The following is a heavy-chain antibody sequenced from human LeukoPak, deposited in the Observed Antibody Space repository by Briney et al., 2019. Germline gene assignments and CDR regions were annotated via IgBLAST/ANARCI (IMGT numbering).Heavy chain of an antibody. V-gene: IGHV4-61*02. CDR1: GDSISSGSYY. CDR2: IYTSGST. J-gene: IGHJ4*02. D-gene: IGHD3-3*01. Sequence: KTSETLSLTCTVSGDSISSGSYYWSWIRQPAGKGLEWIGRIYTSGSTNYNPSLKSRVTISVDTSKNQFSLKLSSVTAADTAVYYCARGPGDFWSGYQMDYWGQGTLVTVSS. CDR3: ARGPGDFWSGYQMDY.